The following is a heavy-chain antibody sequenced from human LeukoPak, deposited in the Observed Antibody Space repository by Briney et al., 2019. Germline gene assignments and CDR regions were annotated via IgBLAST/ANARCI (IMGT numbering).Heavy chain of an antibody. CDR2: IYYSGST. CDR3: ARERSHDEGSYYYGMDV. V-gene: IGHV4-59*01. J-gene: IGHJ6*02. D-gene: IGHD4-17*01. CDR1: GDSISSYY. Sequence: RSETLSPTCTVSGDSISSYYWSWIRQPPGKGLEWIGYIYYSGSTNYNPSLKSRVTISVDTSKNQFSLKLSSVTAADTAVYYCARERSHDEGSYYYGMDVWGQGTTVTVSS.